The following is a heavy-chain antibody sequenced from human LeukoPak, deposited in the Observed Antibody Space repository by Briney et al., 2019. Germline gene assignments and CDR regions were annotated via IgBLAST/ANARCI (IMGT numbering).Heavy chain of an antibody. CDR3: ARDWSGDDY. Sequence: GGSLRLSCAASGFTFSSYSMNWVRQAPGKGLEWVSSISSSSTYIYYVDLVKGRFTISRDDARNSLYLQMNSLRAEDTAVYYCARDWSGDDYWGQGTLVTVSS. J-gene: IGHJ4*02. D-gene: IGHD3-3*01. CDR2: ISSSSTYI. CDR1: GFTFSSYS. V-gene: IGHV3-21*01.